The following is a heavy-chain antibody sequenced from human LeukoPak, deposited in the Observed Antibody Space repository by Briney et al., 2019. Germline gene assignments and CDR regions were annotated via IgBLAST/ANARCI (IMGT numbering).Heavy chain of an antibody. CDR1: GFTFSSYA. CDR3: AKAVVVVPAATPFDY. Sequence: PGGSLRLSCAASGFTFSSYAMSWVRQAPGKGLEWVSTISGSGGATYYADSVKGRFTISRDNSKITLYLQMNGLRAEDTALFYCAKAVVVVPAATPFDYWGLGTLVTVSS. V-gene: IGHV3-23*01. J-gene: IGHJ4*02. D-gene: IGHD2-2*01. CDR2: ISGSGGAT.